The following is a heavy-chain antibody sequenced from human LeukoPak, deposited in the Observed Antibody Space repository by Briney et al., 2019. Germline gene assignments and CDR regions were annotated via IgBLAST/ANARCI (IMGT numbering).Heavy chain of an antibody. CDR2: INHSGST. Sequence: PSETLSLTCAVYGGSFSGYYWSWIRQPPGKGLEWIGEINHSGSTNYNPSLKSRVTISVDTSKNQFSLKLSSVTAADTAVYYCARGSKRRYGAFDIWGQGTTVTVSS. CDR3: ARGSKRRYGAFDI. CDR1: GGSFSGYY. J-gene: IGHJ3*02. D-gene: IGHD4-17*01. V-gene: IGHV4-34*01.